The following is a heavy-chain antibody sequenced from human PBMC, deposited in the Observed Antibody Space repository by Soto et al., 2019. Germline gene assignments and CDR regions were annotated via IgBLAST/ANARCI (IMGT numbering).Heavy chain of an antibody. CDR1: GFTFSSYG. CDR2: IWYDGSNK. CDR3: ARGGYFAEENWFDP. J-gene: IGHJ5*02. V-gene: IGHV3-33*01. Sequence: PGGSLRLSCAASGFTFSSYGMHWVRQAPGKGLEWVAVIWYDGSNKYYADSVKGRFTISRDNSKNTLYLQMNSLRAEDTAVYYCARGGYFAEENWFDPWGQGTLVTVSS. D-gene: IGHD1-26*01.